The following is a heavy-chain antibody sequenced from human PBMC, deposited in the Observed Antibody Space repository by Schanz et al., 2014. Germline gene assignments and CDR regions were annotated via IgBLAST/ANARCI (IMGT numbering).Heavy chain of an antibody. CDR2: ISGGGGTT. CDR1: GFTFSIYA. Sequence: EVQLLESGGGLVQPGGSLRLSCAASGFTFSIYAMSWVRQAPGKGLEWVSAISGGGGTTYYADSVKGRFTISRDNSKNTLFLQMNSLRAEDTAVYYCARKVVATIGGYYDNWGQGTLVIVSS. D-gene: IGHD5-12*01. CDR3: ARKVVATIGGYYDN. V-gene: IGHV3-23*01. J-gene: IGHJ4*02.